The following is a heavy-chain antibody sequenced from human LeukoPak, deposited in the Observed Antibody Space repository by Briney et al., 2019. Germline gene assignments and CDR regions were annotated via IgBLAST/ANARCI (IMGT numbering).Heavy chain of an antibody. CDR3: ARGWVSYRGRLDS. D-gene: IGHD3-16*02. V-gene: IGHV4-4*08. CDR2: AFASGTT. J-gene: IGHJ5*01. CDR1: RGAISSYY. Sequence: SETLSLTCNRSRGAISSYYWNWVRQTPGKGLEWIGYAFASGTTEYNPSLKSRVTIALDMSRNQFSLTLTSVTAADTAQYFCARGWVSYRGRLDSWGQGTLVTVS.